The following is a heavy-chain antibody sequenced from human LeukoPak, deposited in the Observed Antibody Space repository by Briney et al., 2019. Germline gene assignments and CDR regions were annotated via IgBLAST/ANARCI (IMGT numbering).Heavy chain of an antibody. CDR2: ISYDGSSK. Sequence: SGRSLRLSCAASGFTFSTYAMHWVRQAPGKGLEWVAVISYDGSSKYYADSVKGRFTISRDNSKNTLYLQVNSLRAEDTAVYHCAKVGVLTGYYLSDYWGQGTLVTVSS. D-gene: IGHD3-9*01. CDR1: GFTFSTYA. V-gene: IGHV3-30*04. J-gene: IGHJ4*02. CDR3: AKVGVLTGYYLSDY.